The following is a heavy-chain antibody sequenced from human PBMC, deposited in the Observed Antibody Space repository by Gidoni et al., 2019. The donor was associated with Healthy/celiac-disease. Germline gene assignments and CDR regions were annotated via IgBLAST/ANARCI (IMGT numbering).Heavy chain of an antibody. J-gene: IGHJ6*02. CDR3: ARDGGDYYGSGSYYYYYYYGMDV. V-gene: IGHV3-21*01. CDR2: ISSSSSYI. Sequence: EVQLVESGGGLVKPGGSLSLSCAASGFTFSSYSMNWVRQAPGKGLEWVSSISSSSSYIYYADSVKGRFTISRDNAKNSLYLQMNSLRAEDTAVYYCARDGGDYYGSGSYYYYYYYGMDVWGQGTTVTVSS. D-gene: IGHD3-10*01. CDR1: GFTFSSYS.